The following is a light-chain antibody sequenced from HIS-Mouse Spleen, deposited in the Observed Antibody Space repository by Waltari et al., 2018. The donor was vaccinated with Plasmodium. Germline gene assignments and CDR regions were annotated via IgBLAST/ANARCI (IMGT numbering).Light chain of an antibody. CDR3: QAWDSSTVV. J-gene: IGLJ2*01. CDR2: QDS. Sequence: SYELTQPPSVSVSPGQTASITCSGDKLGYKYACWYQQKPGQSPVLGIYQDSKRPSGIPERFSGSNAWNTATLTISGTQAMDEADYYCQAWDSSTVVFGGGTKLTVL. V-gene: IGLV3-1*01. CDR1: KLGYKY.